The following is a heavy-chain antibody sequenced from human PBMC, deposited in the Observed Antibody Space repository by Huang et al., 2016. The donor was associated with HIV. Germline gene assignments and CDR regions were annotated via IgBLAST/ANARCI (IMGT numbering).Heavy chain of an antibody. CDR2: IRSKASGGKT. CDR1: GFTFGDYA. D-gene: IGHD3-3*01. V-gene: IGHV3-49*05. CDR3: TRENYDFWSGYYKYYFDY. Sequence: EVQLVESGGGLVKPGRSLRLSCTASGFTFGDYAMSWFRQAPGKGRELGGFIRSKASGGKTEYAASVKGRFTISRDDSKSIAYLQMNSLKIEDTAVYYCTRENYDFWSGYYKYYFDYWGQGTLVTVSS. J-gene: IGHJ4*02.